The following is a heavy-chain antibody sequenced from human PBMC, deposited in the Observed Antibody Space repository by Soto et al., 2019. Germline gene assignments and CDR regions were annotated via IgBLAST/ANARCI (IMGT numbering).Heavy chain of an antibody. Sequence: EVQLVESGGGLVKPGGSLRLSCAASGFTFSSYSMNWVRQAPGKGLEWVSSISSSSSYIYYADSVKGRFTISRDNAKNSLYLQMNSLRAEDTAVYYCARQGRMGLLLGPYYYYYMDVWGKGTTVTVSS. CDR3: ARQGRMGLLLGPYYYYYMDV. V-gene: IGHV3-21*01. CDR1: GFTFSSYS. CDR2: ISSSSSYI. D-gene: IGHD2-15*01. J-gene: IGHJ6*03.